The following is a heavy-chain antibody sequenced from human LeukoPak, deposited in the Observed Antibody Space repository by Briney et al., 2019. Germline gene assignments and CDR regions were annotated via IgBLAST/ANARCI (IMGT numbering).Heavy chain of an antibody. CDR1: GGSFGGYY. CDR2: INHSGST. D-gene: IGHD3-10*01. V-gene: IGHV4-34*01. Sequence: SETLSLTCAVYGGSFGGYYWSWIRQPPGKGLEWIGEINHSGSTNYNPSLKSRVTISVDTSKNQFSLKLSSVTAADTAVYYCASQTYYYGSGSRYYYMDVWGKGTTVTISS. J-gene: IGHJ6*03. CDR3: ASQTYYYGSGSRYYYMDV.